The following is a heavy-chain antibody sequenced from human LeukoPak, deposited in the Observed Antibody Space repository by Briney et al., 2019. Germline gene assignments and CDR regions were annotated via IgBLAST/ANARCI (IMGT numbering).Heavy chain of an antibody. CDR3: ARDLGIVLMVYAPPWAFDI. D-gene: IGHD2-8*01. V-gene: IGHV1-2*02. CDR1: GYSFTDYY. Sequence: ASVKVSCKASGYSFTDYYMHWVRQAPGQGLEWMGWINPRSGGTNYAQKFQGRVTMTRDTSISTAYMELSRLRSDDTAVYYCARDLGIVLMVYAPPWAFDIWGQGTMVTVSS. J-gene: IGHJ3*02. CDR2: INPRSGGT.